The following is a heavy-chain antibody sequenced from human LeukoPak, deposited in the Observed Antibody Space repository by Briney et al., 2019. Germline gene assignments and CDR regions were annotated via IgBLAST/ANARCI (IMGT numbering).Heavy chain of an antibody. J-gene: IGHJ3*02. D-gene: IGHD1-26*01. CDR2: INSDGSST. CDR1: GFTFSSYW. Sequence: PGGSLRLSCAASGFTFSSYWMHWVRQAPGKGLVWVSRINSDGSSTTYADSVKGRFTISRDNSKNTLYLQMNSLRAEDTAVYYCARELGRVGAFDIWGQGTMVTVSS. V-gene: IGHV3-74*01. CDR3: ARELGRVGAFDI.